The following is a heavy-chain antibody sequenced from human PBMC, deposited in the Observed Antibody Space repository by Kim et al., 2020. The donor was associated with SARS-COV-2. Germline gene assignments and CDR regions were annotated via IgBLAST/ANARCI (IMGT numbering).Heavy chain of an antibody. CDR3: ARGAYSGYYFDY. D-gene: IGHD3-22*01. J-gene: IGHJ4*02. V-gene: IGHV3-21*01. CDR2: ISSSSSYI. Sequence: GGSLRLSCAASGFTFSSYTMNWVRQAPGKGLEWVSSISSSSSYIYYADSVKGRFTISRDNAKNSLYLQMNSLRAEDTAVYYCARGAYSGYYFDYWGQGTLVTVSS. CDR1: GFTFSSYT.